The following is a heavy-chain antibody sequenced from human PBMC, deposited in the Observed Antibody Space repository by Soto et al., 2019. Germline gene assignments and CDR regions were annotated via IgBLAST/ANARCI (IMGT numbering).Heavy chain of an antibody. CDR3: ARDPDFWMGNLDF. CDR1: GYTFTSFG. CDR2: INCYNGNK. V-gene: IGHV1-18*01. J-gene: IGHJ4*02. D-gene: IGHD3-3*01. Sequence: QVQLVQSGAELRKPGASVKVSCTTSGYTFTSFGISWVRQAPGQGLEWLGWINCYNGNKNYAQKVKGRVTMATDTSTSTAFMELRRLRADDTAVYYWARDPDFWMGNLDFWCQGIVVIVSS.